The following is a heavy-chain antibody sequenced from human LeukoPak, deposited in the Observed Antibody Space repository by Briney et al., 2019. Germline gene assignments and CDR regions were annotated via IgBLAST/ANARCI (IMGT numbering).Heavy chain of an antibody. V-gene: IGHV1-2*02. D-gene: IGHD2-2*01. CDR3: AILPTHAVSFDY. CDR1: GYAFTGYY. CDR2: INPNSGGT. J-gene: IGHJ4*02. Sequence: ASVKVSCKASGYAFTGYYMHWVRQAPGQGLEWMGWINPNSGGTNYAQKFQGRVTMTRDTSISTAYMEPSRLRSDDTAVYYCAILPTHAVSFDYWGQGTLVTVSS.